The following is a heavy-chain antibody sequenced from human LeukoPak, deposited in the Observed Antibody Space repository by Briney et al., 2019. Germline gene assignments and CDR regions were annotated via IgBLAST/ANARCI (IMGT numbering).Heavy chain of an antibody. CDR2: IYSGGYT. J-gene: IGHJ4*02. D-gene: IGHD2-8*01. V-gene: IGHV3-53*01. Sequence: PGGSLRLSCAASGFSFSNAWMNWVRQAPGKGLEWVSVIYSGGYTYYADSVKDRFTISRDNSKNTLYLQVNSLRVDDTAVYYCGRNGDYWGQGTLVTVSS. CDR3: GRNGDY. CDR1: GFSFSNAW.